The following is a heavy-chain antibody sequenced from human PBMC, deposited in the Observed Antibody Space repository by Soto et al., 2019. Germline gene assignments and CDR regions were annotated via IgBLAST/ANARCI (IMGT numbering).Heavy chain of an antibody. Sequence: QVQLVESGGGVVQPGTSLRLSCAASGFIFSTYAMHWVRQAPGKGLEWVAVISLDGSNKYYTDSVKGRFTVSRDDSKNPPNAQMVSLRAEETAIYDCASGERLWGGSYNRVSGMDVWGQETTVTVSS. D-gene: IGHD3-3*01. J-gene: IGHJ6*02. V-gene: IGHV3-30-3*01. CDR2: ISLDGSNK. CDR1: GFIFSTYA. CDR3: ASGERLWGGSYNRVSGMDV.